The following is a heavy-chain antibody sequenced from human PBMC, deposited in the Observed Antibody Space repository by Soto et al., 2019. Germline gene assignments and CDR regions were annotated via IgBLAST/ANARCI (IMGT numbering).Heavy chain of an antibody. CDR2: FYTDGRT. D-gene: IGHD1-26*01. Sequence: EVQLVASGGGLIQPGGSLRLSCAASGFSVSSKYMSWFRQAPGKGLEWVSVFYTDGRTFYAESVKGRFPISRDNSENTIYLQMTSLRAEDSAVYYCGRGHTVGVTAADSWGQGTLVTVSS. CDR1: GFSVSSKY. J-gene: IGHJ4*02. V-gene: IGHV3-53*01. CDR3: GRGHTVGVTAADS.